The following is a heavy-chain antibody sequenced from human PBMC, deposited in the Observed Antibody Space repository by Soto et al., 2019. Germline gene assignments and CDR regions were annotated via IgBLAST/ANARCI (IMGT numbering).Heavy chain of an antibody. CDR1: GGSIRSSTHY. J-gene: IGHJ6*02. CDR3: ARDRGQYQLLYASDYYYGMDV. CDR2: IYYSGST. D-gene: IGHD2-2*02. V-gene: IGHV4-31*03. Sequence: SETLSLTCTVSGGSIRSSTHYWSWIRQHPGKGLEWIGYIYYSGSTYYNPSLKSRVTISVDTSKNQFSLKLSSVTAADTAVYYCARDRGQYQLLYASDYYYGMDVWGQGTTVTVSS.